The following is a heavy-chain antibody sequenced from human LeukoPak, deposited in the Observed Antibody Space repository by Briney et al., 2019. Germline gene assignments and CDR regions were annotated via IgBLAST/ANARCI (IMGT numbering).Heavy chain of an antibody. V-gene: IGHV4-4*07. CDR2: IYASGRT. CDR1: GGSISSYY. CDR3: ARYAPSYDYVWGSYRYFDY. D-gene: IGHD3-16*02. J-gene: IGHJ4*03. Sequence: PSETLSLTCTVSGGSISSYYWGWIRQPAGKGLEWLGRIYASGRTNYNPSLKRRVTMSVDTSKNQFSLKLSSVTAADTAVYYCARYAPSYDYVWGSYRYFDYWGQGTMVTVSS.